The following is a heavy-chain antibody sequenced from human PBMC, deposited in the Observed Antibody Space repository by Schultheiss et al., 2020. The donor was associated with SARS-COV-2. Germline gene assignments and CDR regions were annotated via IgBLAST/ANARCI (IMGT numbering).Heavy chain of an antibody. J-gene: IGHJ4*02. Sequence: GGSLRLSCAASGFTFSSYSMNWVRQAPGKGLEWVSYISSSSSYIYYADSVKGRFTISRDNAKNSLYLQMNSLRAEDTAVYYCARDPDDFWSGFGVDYWGQGTLVTVSS. CDR3: ARDPDDFWSGFGVDY. CDR1: GFTFSSYS. D-gene: IGHD3-3*01. V-gene: IGHV3-21*05. CDR2: ISSSSSYI.